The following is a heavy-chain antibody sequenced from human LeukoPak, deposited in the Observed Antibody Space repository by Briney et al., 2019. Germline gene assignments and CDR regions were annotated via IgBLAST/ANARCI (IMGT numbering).Heavy chain of an antibody. CDR3: ARDLVAKQTYYDFWSGYPAVGMDV. CDR1: GFTVSSNY. CDR2: IYSGGST. J-gene: IGHJ6*02. D-gene: IGHD3-3*01. Sequence: PGGSLRLSCAASGFTVSSNYMSWVRQAPGKGLEWVSVIYSGGSTYYADSVKGRFTISRDNSKNTLYLQMNSLRAEDTAVYYCARDLVAKQTYYDFWSGYPAVGMDVWGQGTTVTVSS. V-gene: IGHV3-53*01.